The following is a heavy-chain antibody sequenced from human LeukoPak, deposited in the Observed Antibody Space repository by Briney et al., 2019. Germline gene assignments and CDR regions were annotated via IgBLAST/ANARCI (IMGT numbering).Heavy chain of an antibody. Sequence: GRSLRLSCAASGFTFDDYAMHWVRQAPGKGLEWVSGISWNSGSIGYADSVKGRFTISRDNSKNTLYLQMNSLRAEDTAVYYCARAFSLWEDYWGQGTLVTVSS. V-gene: IGHV3-9*01. D-gene: IGHD3-16*02. CDR2: ISWNSGSI. CDR3: ARAFSLWEDY. J-gene: IGHJ4*02. CDR1: GFTFDDYA.